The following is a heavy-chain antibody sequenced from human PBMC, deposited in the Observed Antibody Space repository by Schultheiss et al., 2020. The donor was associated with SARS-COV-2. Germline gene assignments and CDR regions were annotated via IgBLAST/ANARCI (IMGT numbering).Heavy chain of an antibody. CDR1: GFTVSSHD. J-gene: IGHJ2*01. V-gene: IGHV3-13*01. D-gene: IGHD1/OR15-1a*01. CDR3: ARELGQSGLWYFDL. Sequence: GGSLRLSCAASGFTVSSHDMHWVRQPTGKGLEWVSSIGTAGDTNYPGSVKGRFTISRENVKNSLYLQMNSLRAEDTAVYYCARELGQSGLWYFDLWGRGTLVTVSS. CDR2: IGTAGDT.